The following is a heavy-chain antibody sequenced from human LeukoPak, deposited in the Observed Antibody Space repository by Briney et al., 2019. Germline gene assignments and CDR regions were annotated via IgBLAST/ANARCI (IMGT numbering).Heavy chain of an antibody. J-gene: IGHJ4*02. CDR3: ARSGLKEGYYDSSGYYNFDY. V-gene: IGHV4-31*03. CDR1: GGSISSGGYY. CDR2: IYYSGST. D-gene: IGHD3-22*01. Sequence: SETLSLTCTVSGGSISSGGYYWSWIRQHPGKGLEWIGYIYYSGSTYYNPSLKSRVTISVDTSKNQFSLKLSSVTAADTAVYYCARSGLKEGYYDSSGYYNFDYWGQGTLVTVSS.